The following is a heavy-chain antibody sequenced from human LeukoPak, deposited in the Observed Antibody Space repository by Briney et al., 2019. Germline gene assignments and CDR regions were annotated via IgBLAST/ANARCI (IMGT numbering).Heavy chain of an antibody. V-gene: IGHV3-30*18. J-gene: IGHJ4*02. CDR3: ANSGFRYYFDY. CDR2: ISYDGSNK. CDR1: GFTFSSYG. Sequence: GSLRLSCAASGFTFSSYGMHWVRQAPGKGLEWVAVISYDGSNKYYADSVKGRFTISRDNSKNTLYLQMNSLRAEDTAVYYCANSGFRYYFDYWGQGTLVTVSS.